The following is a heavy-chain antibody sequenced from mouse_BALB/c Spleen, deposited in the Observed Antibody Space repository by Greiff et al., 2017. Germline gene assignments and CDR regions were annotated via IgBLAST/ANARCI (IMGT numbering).Heavy chain of an antibody. CDR3: AIMITYAMDY. CDR1: GFSLTSYG. CDR2: IWAGGST. D-gene: IGHD2-4*01. Sequence: QVQLKESGPGLVAPSQSLSITCTVSGFSLTSYGVHWVRQPPGKGLEWLGVIWAGGSTNYNSALMSRLSISKDNSKSQVFFKMNSLQADDTAIYYCAIMITYAMDYWGQGTSVTVSS. V-gene: IGHV2-9*02. J-gene: IGHJ4*01.